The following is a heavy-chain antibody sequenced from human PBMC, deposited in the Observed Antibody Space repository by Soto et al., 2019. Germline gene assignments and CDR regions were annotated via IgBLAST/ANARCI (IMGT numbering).Heavy chain of an antibody. CDR1: GFSLSTSEKC. V-gene: IGHV2-70*11. CDR3: ARTLCSSTLDY. D-gene: IGHD6-13*01. J-gene: IGHJ4*02. CDR2: IDWDDDE. Sequence: GPPLVSATQTVALTCSLSGFSLSTSEKCVSWIRQPPGKALEWLARIDWDDDEYYSTSLKTRLTISKDTSKNLVVLTMTNMDPTDTATYYCARTLCSSTLDYWGQGTLVTSPQ.